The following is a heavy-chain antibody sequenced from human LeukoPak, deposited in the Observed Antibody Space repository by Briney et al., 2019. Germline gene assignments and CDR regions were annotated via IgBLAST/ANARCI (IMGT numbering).Heavy chain of an antibody. J-gene: IGHJ6*03. CDR2: SIPIFGTA. Sequence: GSSVNVSCKASGGTFSSYAISWVRQAPGQGLEWMGGSIPIFGTANYAQKFQGRVTITTDESTSTAYMELSSLRSEDTAVYYCARAKSGYATAYYYYYMDVWGKGTTVTVSS. CDR3: ARAKSGYATAYYYYYMDV. V-gene: IGHV1-69*05. D-gene: IGHD5-12*01. CDR1: GGTFSSYA.